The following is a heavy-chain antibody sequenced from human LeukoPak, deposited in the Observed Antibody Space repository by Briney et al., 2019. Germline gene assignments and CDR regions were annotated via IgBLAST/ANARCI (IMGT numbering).Heavy chain of an antibody. CDR1: GLSFSGYY. Sequence: PSETLSLTCAVYGLSFSGYYWSWVRQPPGKGLEWIGEINHSGSTNYNPSLKSRVTISVDTSKNQFSLKLSSVTAADTDMYGCARVFLPPGSRQWLVRGWFDPWGQGTLVTVSS. V-gene: IGHV4-34*01. D-gene: IGHD6-19*01. CDR2: INHSGST. CDR3: ARVFLPPGSRQWLVRGWFDP. J-gene: IGHJ5*02.